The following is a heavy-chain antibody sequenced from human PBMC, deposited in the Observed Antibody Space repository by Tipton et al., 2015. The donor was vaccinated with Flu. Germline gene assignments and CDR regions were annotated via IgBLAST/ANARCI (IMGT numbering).Heavy chain of an antibody. D-gene: IGHD3-10*01. CDR1: GGSISSYY. Sequence: TLSLTCTVSGGSISSYYWTWIRQPAGKGLEWIGRIYTSGSTKYNPSLKSRVTMSVDTSKNHFSLKLSSVTAADTAVYYCARSPSYSGSGVYPYYFDDWGQGTLVTVSS. CDR3: ARSPSYSGSGVYPYYFDD. V-gene: IGHV4-4*07. J-gene: IGHJ4*02. CDR2: IYTSGST.